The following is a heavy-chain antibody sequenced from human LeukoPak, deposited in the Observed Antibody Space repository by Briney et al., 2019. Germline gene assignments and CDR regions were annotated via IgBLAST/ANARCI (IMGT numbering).Heavy chain of an antibody. CDR1: GYTFTSYG. Sequence: ASVTVSFKASGYTFTSYGISWVRQAPGQGLEWMGWISAYNGNTNYAQKLQGRVTMTTDTSTSTAYMELRSLRSDDTAVYYCARDGIGYCSSTSCLNWFDPWGQGTLVTVSS. CDR2: ISAYNGNT. J-gene: IGHJ5*02. CDR3: ARDGIGYCSSTSCLNWFDP. V-gene: IGHV1-18*04. D-gene: IGHD2-2*01.